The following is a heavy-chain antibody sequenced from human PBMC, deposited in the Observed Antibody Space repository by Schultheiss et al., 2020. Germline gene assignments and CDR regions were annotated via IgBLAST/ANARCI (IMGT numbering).Heavy chain of an antibody. CDR1: GFTFSSYW. CDR3: ARDQSSSWTYYYYYYGMDF. V-gene: IGHV3-74*01. CDR2: INSDGSST. D-gene: IGHD6-6*01. J-gene: IGHJ6*02. Sequence: GGSLRLSCAASGFTFSSYWMHWVRQAPGKGLVWVSRINSDGSSTSYADSVKGRFTISRDNAKNTLYLQMNSLRAEDTAVYYCARDQSSSWTYYYYYYGMDFWGQGTTVTVSS.